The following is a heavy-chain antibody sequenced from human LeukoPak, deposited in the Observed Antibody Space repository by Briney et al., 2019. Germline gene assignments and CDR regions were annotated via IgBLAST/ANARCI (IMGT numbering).Heavy chain of an antibody. CDR2: INHSGST. J-gene: IGHJ5*02. V-gene: IGHV4-34*01. CDR1: GGSFSGYY. Sequence: SETLSLICAVYGGSFSGYYWSWIRQPPGKGLEWIGEINHSGSTNYNPSLKSRVTISVDTSKNQFSLKLSSVTAADTAVYYCARGRRVLRYFDWLPIPDWFDPWGQGTLVTVSS. D-gene: IGHD3-9*01. CDR3: ARGRRVLRYFDWLPIPDWFDP.